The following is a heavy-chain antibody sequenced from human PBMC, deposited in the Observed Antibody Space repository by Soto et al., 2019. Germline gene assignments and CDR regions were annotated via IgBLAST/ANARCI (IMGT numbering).Heavy chain of an antibody. Sequence: ASVKVSCKASGYTFTALYMNWVRQAPGQGLEWMGWVNPNTGLTKYAQKFQGRVIMTRDTSINTAYMELSGLTSDDTAVYYCTTLRLNPWGQGTLVTVSS. CDR3: TTLRLNP. D-gene: IGHD3-9*01. CDR2: VNPNTGLT. V-gene: IGHV1-2*02. J-gene: IGHJ5*02. CDR1: GYTFTALY.